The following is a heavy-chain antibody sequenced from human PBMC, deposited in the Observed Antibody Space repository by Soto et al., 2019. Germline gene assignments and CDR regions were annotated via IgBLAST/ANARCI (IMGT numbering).Heavy chain of an antibody. CDR2: INAGNGNT. J-gene: IGHJ6*02. V-gene: IGHV1-3*01. D-gene: IGHD4-4*01. Sequence: ASVKLSCKASGYTFTSYAMHCVRQAPGQRLEWMGWINAGNGNTKYPQKFQGRVTITRDTSASTAYMELSSLRSEDTAVYYCASSYSNYALIDYYYYGMDVWGQGTTVTVSS. CDR1: GYTFTSYA. CDR3: ASSYSNYALIDYYYYGMDV.